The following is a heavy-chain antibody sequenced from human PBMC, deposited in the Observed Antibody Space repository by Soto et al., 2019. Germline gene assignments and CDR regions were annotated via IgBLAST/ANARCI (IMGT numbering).Heavy chain of an antibody. D-gene: IGHD6-6*01. CDR3: AKDRRKYSSSSPLDY. CDR2: ISYDGSNK. Sequence: VAVISYDGSNKYYADSVKGRFTISRDNSKNTLYLQMNSLRAEDTAVYYCAKDRRKYSSSSPLDYWGQGTLVTVSS. J-gene: IGHJ4*02. V-gene: IGHV3-30*18.